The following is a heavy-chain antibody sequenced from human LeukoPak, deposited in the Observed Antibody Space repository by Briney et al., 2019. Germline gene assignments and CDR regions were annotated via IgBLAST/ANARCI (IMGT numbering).Heavy chain of an antibody. CDR1: GFTFDDYG. CDR2: INWNGGST. V-gene: IGHV3-20*04. J-gene: IGHJ4*02. D-gene: IGHD4-17*01. Sequence: GGSLRLSCAASGFTFDDYGMSWVRQAPGKGLEWVSGINWNGGSTGYADSVKGRFTISRDNAKNSLYLQMNSLRAEDTAVYYCAREARGTWGDYGENYFDYWGQGTLVTVSS. CDR3: AREARGTWGDYGENYFDY.